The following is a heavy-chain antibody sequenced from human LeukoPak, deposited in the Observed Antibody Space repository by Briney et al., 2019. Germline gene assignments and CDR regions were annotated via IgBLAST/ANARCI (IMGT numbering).Heavy chain of an antibody. D-gene: IGHD2-21*01. Sequence: GGSLRLSCAASGFTFSSYAMSWVRQAPGKGLEWVSAISGSGSRTYYADSVKGRFTISRDNSKNTLYLQMNSLRAEDTAVYYCAKDRSFSIPSLDSVPCFDYWGQGTLVTVSS. CDR3: AKDRSFSIPSLDSVPCFDY. CDR1: GFTFSSYA. J-gene: IGHJ4*02. CDR2: ISGSGSRT. V-gene: IGHV3-23*01.